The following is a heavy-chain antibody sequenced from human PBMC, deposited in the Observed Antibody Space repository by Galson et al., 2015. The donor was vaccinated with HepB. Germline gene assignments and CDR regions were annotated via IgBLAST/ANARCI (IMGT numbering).Heavy chain of an antibody. Sequence: SLRLSCAASGFTFSSYAMHWVRQAPGKGLEWVAVISYDGSNKYYADSVKGRFTISRDNSKNTLYLQMNSLRAEDTAVYYCARVETEYYFDYWGQGTLVTVSS. CDR3: ARVETEYYFDY. CDR2: ISYDGSNK. J-gene: IGHJ4*02. D-gene: IGHD3-3*01. V-gene: IGHV3-30-3*01. CDR1: GFTFSSYA.